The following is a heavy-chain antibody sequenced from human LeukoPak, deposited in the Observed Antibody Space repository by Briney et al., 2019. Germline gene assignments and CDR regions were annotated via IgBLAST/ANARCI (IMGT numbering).Heavy chain of an antibody. CDR3: AKDGRACGGYCSSTSCYRRYFQH. V-gene: IGHV3-23*01. D-gene: IGHD2-2*03. Sequence: PGGSLRLSCAASGFTFSSYAMSWVRQAPGKGLEWVSAISGSGGSTYYADSVKGRFTISRDNSKNTLYLQMNSLRAEDTAVYYCAKDGRACGGYCSSTSCYRRYFQHWGQGTLVTVSS. CDR1: GFTFSSYA. J-gene: IGHJ1*01. CDR2: ISGSGGST.